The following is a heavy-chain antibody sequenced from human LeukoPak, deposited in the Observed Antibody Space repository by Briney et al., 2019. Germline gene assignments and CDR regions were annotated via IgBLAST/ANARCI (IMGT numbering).Heavy chain of an antibody. CDR2: ISYDGSNK. D-gene: IGHD4-17*01. Sequence: GGSLRLSCAASGFTFSSYAMHWVRQAPGKGLEWVAVISYDGSNKYYADSVKGRFTISRDNSKNTLYLQMNGLRAEDTAVYYCATLYGDYYWGQGTLSPSPQ. CDR1: GFTFSSYA. J-gene: IGHJ4*02. CDR3: ATLYGDYY. V-gene: IGHV3-30-3*01.